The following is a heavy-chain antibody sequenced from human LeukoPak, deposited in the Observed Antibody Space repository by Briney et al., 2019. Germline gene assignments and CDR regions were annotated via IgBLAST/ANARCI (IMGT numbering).Heavy chain of an antibody. CDR3: TRGRHGEGIDS. Sequence: SETLSLTCTVSGGSFTNYYWGWIRQPAGKGLEWVGRIYPRGNTFYNPSLENPVTLSVDASKNQFSLKLRSVTAADTAVYYCTRGRHGEGIDSWGQGTLVTVSS. J-gene: IGHJ4*02. V-gene: IGHV4-4*07. D-gene: IGHD3-3*01. CDR2: IYPRGNT. CDR1: GGSFTNYY.